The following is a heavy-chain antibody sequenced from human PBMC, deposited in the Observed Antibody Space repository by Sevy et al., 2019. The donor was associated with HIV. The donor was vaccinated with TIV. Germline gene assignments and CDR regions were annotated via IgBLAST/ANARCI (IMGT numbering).Heavy chain of an antibody. CDR1: GFAFTTYYA. CDR2: ISYDGSDK. V-gene: IGHV3-30-3*01. D-gene: IGHD4-17*01. Sequence: RLSCTASGFAFTTYYAMHWVRQAPGKGLEWVALISYDGSDKFYADSVKGRFTITRDNFKNTLYLKMNGLTTEDTAVYYCARPRANYVDHYFFYAMDVWGQGTTVTVSS. J-gene: IGHJ6*02. CDR3: ARPRANYVDHYFFYAMDV.